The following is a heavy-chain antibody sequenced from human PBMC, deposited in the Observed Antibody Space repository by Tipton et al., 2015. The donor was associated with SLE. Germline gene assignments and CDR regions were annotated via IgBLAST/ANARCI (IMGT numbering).Heavy chain of an antibody. V-gene: IGHV4-39*07. Sequence: TLSLTCTVSGGSIGSSYYWAWIRQSPGKGLEWIGEINYSGNTKYNPSLKSRVTISVDTSKNQFSLNLNFMTAADTAMYYCATSLNYYDSSGPEGWGQGTMVTVSS. CDR2: INYSGNT. J-gene: IGHJ3*01. CDR3: ATSLNYYDSSGPEG. CDR1: GGSIGSSYY. D-gene: IGHD3-22*01.